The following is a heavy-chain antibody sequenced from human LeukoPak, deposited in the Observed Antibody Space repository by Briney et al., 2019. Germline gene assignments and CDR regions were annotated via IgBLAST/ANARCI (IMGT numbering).Heavy chain of an antibody. Sequence: PSETLSLTCTVSGGSISSYYWSWIRQPPGKGLEWIGYIYYSGSTNYNPSLKSRVTISVDTSKNQFSLKLSSVTAADTAVYYCARVVGSSGYSSYWYFDLWGRGTLVTVSS. J-gene: IGHJ2*01. CDR3: ARVVGSSGYSSYWYFDL. D-gene: IGHD3-22*01. CDR2: IYYSGST. CDR1: GGSISSYY. V-gene: IGHV4-59*01.